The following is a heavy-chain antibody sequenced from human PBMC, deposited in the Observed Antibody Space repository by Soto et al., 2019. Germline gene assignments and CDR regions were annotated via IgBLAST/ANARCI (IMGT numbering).Heavy chain of an antibody. Sequence: GSLRLSCAASGFPFSSYAMHWVRQAPGKGLEWVAVISYDGSNKYYADSVKGRFTISRDNSKNTLYLQMNSLRAEDTAVYYCASDLRKLVHGYYFDYCGQGSLVTVYS. CDR2: ISYDGSNK. J-gene: IGHJ4*02. D-gene: IGHD6-13*01. CDR1: GFPFSSYA. CDR3: ASDLRKLVHGYYFDY. V-gene: IGHV3-30-3*01.